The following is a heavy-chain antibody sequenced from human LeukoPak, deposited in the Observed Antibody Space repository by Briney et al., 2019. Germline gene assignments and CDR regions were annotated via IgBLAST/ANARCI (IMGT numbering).Heavy chain of an antibody. V-gene: IGHV4-34*01. CDR1: GGSISSYY. Sequence: SETLSLTCTVSGGSISSYYWSWIRQPPGKGLEWIGEINHSGSTNYNPSLKSRVTISVDTSKNQFSLKLSSVTAADTAVYYCARDRYCSSTSCYGSYFDYWGQGTLVTVSS. D-gene: IGHD2-2*01. CDR3: ARDRYCSSTSCYGSYFDY. J-gene: IGHJ4*02. CDR2: INHSGST.